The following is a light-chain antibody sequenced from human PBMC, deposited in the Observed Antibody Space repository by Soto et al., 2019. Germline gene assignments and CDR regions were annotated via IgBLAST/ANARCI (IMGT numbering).Light chain of an antibody. CDR2: DAS. V-gene: IGKV1-5*01. CDR1: QGIGRY. Sequence: DIQMTQSPSTLSASVRDRVTVTCRASQGIGRYLAWYQQKPGKAPKLLIYDASTLEGGVPSRFSGSGFGTEFTLTISSLQPDDFATLDCQQYSFHRTFGQGTKVEVK. CDR3: QQYSFHRT. J-gene: IGKJ1*01.